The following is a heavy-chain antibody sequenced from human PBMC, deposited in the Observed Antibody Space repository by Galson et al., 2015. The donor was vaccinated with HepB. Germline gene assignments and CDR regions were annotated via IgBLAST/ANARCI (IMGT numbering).Heavy chain of an antibody. D-gene: IGHD6-13*01. CDR2: INAGNGNT. CDR1: GYTFTSYA. V-gene: IGHV1-3*01. CDR3: ARVLGRHTAAAGTPFDY. J-gene: IGHJ4*02. Sequence: SVKVSCKASGYTFTSYAMHWVRQAPGQRLEWMGWINAGNGNTKYSQKFQGRVTITRDTSASTAYMELSSLRSEDTAVYYCARVLGRHTAAAGTPFDYWGQGTLVTVSS.